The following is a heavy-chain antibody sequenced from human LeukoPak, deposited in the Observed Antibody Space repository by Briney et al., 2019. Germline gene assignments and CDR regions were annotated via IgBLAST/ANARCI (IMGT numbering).Heavy chain of an antibody. D-gene: IGHD1-26*01. V-gene: IGHV1-2*02. CDR3: ARESKIVGATFDYYYGMDV. J-gene: IGHJ6*02. CDR1: GYTFTGYY. CDR2: INPNSGGT. Sequence: GASVKVSCKASGYTFTGYYMHWVRQAPGQGLEWMGWINPNSGGTNYAQKFQGRVTMTRDTSISTAYMELSRLRSDDTAVYYCARESKIVGATFDYYYGMDVWGQGTTVTVSS.